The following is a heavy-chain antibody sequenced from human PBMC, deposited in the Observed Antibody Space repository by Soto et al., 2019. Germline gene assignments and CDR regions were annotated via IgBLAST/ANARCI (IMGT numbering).Heavy chain of an antibody. CDR2: INTDTGNP. CDR1: GHIFTSSA. CDR3: TCVRDSARIVVVPRVDGDNWFDP. D-gene: IGHD2-2*01. Sequence: ASVKVSCKASGHIFTSSAMNWVRQAPGQGLGRMGWINTDTGNPTDAQGFTGRFVFSLATSVSPAYLQICSLKAEDSAVLTTTCVRDSARIVVVPRVDGDNWFDPWGQGTLVTVSS. J-gene: IGHJ5*02. V-gene: IGHV7-4-1*01.